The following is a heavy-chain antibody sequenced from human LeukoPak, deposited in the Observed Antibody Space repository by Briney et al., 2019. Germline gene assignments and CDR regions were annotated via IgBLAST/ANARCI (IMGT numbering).Heavy chain of an antibody. Sequence: PSETLSLTCAVHGESFSGYYWNWIRQPPGKGLEWIGEIDHTGSTNYISSLKSRMTIPVDTSKNQFSLKLTSVTAADTAVYYCARSPRYQYCSGGSCYSHYLDYWGQGTLVTVSS. V-gene: IGHV4-34*01. J-gene: IGHJ4*02. CDR1: GESFSGYY. CDR2: IDHTGST. CDR3: ARSPRYQYCSGGSCYSHYLDY. D-gene: IGHD2-15*01.